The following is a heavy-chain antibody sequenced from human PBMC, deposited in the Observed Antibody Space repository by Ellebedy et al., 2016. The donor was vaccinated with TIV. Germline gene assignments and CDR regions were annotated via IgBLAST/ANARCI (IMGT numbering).Heavy chain of an antibody. V-gene: IGHV4-59*08. CDR2: IYYSGST. J-gene: IGHJ1*01. D-gene: IGHD6-13*01. Sequence: MPSETLSLTCTVSGASISSYYWSWIRQPPGKGLEWIGYIYYSGSTSYNPSLKSRVTISVETSKNQFSLRLSSVTAADTAVYYCAGQTIAAGGTEEYFHHWGQGTLVTVSS. CDR3: AGQTIAAGGTEEYFHH. CDR1: GASISSYY.